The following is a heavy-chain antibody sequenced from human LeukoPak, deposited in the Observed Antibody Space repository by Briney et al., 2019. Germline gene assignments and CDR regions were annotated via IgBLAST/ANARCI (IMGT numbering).Heavy chain of an antibody. CDR2: ITSSSSSN. Sequence: GGSLRLSCAASGFTFNGYNMNWVRQAPGKGLEWISYITSSSSSNSYADSVKGRFSISRDNAKNSLYLQMKNLRAADTAVYYCARRMVRGVIDYWGQGTLVTVSS. CDR1: GFTFNGYN. CDR3: ARRMVRGVIDY. J-gene: IGHJ4*02. V-gene: IGHV3-48*01. D-gene: IGHD3-10*01.